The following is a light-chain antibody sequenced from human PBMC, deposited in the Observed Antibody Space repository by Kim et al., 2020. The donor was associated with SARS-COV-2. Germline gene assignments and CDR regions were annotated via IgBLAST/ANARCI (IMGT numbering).Light chain of an antibody. CDR2: WAS. CDR1: QTVLYNSNNKNY. V-gene: IGKV4-1*01. J-gene: IGKJ2*03. Sequence: DIVMTQSPDSLAVSLGERATLNCKSSQTVLYNSNNKNYLAWYQQKPGQAPKLLIYWASIRESGVSDRFSGGGSETDFTLTISSLQAEDVAFYYFQQYSTTPPSFGQGTKLEI. CDR3: QQYSTTPPS.